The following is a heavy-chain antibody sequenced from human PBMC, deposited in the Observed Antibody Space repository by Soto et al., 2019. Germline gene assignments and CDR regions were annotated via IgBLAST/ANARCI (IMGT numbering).Heavy chain of an antibody. D-gene: IGHD3-16*02. Sequence: ETLSLTCAVYGGSFSGYYWSWIRQPPGKGLEWIGEINHSGSTNYNPSLKSRVTISVDTSKNQFSLKLSSVTAADTAVYYCARGQSDYVWGSYRYRNDYWGQGTLVTVSS. CDR3: ARGQSDYVWGSYRYRNDY. CDR1: GGSFSGYY. CDR2: INHSGST. J-gene: IGHJ4*02. V-gene: IGHV4-34*01.